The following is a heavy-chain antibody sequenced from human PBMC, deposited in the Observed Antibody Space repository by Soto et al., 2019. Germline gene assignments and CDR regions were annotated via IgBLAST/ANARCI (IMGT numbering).Heavy chain of an antibody. Sequence: QVQLQQWGAGLLKPSETLSLTCAVYGGSFSGYYWSWIRQPPGKGLEGIGEINHSGSTNYNPSLKSRVTISVDTSKTEFSLKLSSVTAADTAVYYCARSTAYDDFDIWGQGTMVTVSS. V-gene: IGHV4-34*01. CDR2: INHSGST. J-gene: IGHJ3*02. CDR1: GGSFSGYY. CDR3: ARSTAYDDFDI.